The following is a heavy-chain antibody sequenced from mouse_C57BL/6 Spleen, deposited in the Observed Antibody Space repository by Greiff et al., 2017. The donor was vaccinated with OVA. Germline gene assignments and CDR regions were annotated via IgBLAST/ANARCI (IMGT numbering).Heavy chain of an antibody. CDR2: ISSGSSTI. Sequence: EVKLVESGGGLVKPGGSLKLSCAASGFTFSDYGMHWVRQAPEKGLEWVAYISSGSSTIYYADTVKGRFTISRDNAKNTLFLQMTSLRSEDTAMYYCARSAVYAIDYWGQGTSVTVSS. CDR1: GFTFSDYG. CDR3: ARSAVYAIDY. J-gene: IGHJ4*01. V-gene: IGHV5-17*01.